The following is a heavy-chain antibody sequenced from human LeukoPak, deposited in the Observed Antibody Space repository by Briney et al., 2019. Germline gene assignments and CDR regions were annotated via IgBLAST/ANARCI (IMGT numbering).Heavy chain of an antibody. J-gene: IGHJ4*02. CDR2: ISGSGGST. CDR3: AKDYLKAWAVADTEAPDY. CDR1: GFTFSSYA. V-gene: IGHV3-23*01. D-gene: IGHD6-19*01. Sequence: PGGSLRLSCAASGFTFSSYAMSWVRQAPGKGLEWVSAISGSGGSTYYADSVKGRFTISRDNSKNTLYLQMNSLRAEDTAVYYCAKDYLKAWAVADTEAPDYWGQGTLVTVSS.